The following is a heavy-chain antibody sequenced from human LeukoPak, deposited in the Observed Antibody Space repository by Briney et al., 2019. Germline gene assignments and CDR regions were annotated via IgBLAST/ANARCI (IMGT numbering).Heavy chain of an antibody. CDR1: GGTFSSYA. J-gene: IGHJ4*02. Sequence: ASVKVSCKASGGTFSSYAISWVRQAPGQGLEWMGGIIPIFGTANYAQKFQGRVTITADESTSTAYMELSSLRSEDTAVYYCARGLRYQPRTGFAYWGQGTLVTVSS. D-gene: IGHD3-9*01. CDR3: ARGLRYQPRTGFAY. CDR2: IIPIFGTA. V-gene: IGHV1-69*13.